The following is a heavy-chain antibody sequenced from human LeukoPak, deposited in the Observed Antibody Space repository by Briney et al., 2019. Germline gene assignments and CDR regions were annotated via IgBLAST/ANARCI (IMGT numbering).Heavy chain of an antibody. CDR3: ARDQRHSSSWGRGAFDI. J-gene: IGHJ3*02. CDR1: GFTFSSYG. D-gene: IGHD6-13*01. Sequence: PGRSLRLSCAASGFTFSSYGMHWVRQAPGKGLEWVAVISYDGSNKYYADSVKGRFTISRDNSKNTLYLQMNSLRAEDTAVYYCARDQRHSSSWGRGAFDIWGQGTMVTVSS. V-gene: IGHV3-30*03. CDR2: ISYDGSNK.